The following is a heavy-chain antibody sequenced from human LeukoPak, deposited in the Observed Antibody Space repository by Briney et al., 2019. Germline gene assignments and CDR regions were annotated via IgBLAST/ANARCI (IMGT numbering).Heavy chain of an antibody. Sequence: GGSLRLSCAATGFTLSTYEMNRVRQAPGKGLEWLSYITGSGSTKYYADSVGGRFTISRDNSKNSLYLQINSLRAEDTAVYYCARLLDISDHWGQGTLVTVSS. D-gene: IGHD3-22*01. J-gene: IGHJ4*02. CDR1: GFTLSTYE. CDR2: ITGSGSTK. V-gene: IGHV3-48*03. CDR3: ARLLDISDH.